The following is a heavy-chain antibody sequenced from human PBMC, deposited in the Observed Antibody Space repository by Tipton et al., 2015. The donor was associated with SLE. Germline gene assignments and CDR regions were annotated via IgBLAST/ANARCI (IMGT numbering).Heavy chain of an antibody. J-gene: IGHJ4*02. Sequence: QVQLVQSGAEVKKTGASVKVSCKASGYTFTRSYMHWLRQAPGQGLEWIGIINSGGGTTNYAQKFQGRVTMTRGTSTSTVYMELSSLRSEDTAVYYCARVEGSGGYSFDYWGQGTLVTVSS. CDR2: INSGGGTT. CDR3: ARVEGSGGYSFDY. CDR1: GYTFTRSY. D-gene: IGHD3-10*01. V-gene: IGHV1-46*01.